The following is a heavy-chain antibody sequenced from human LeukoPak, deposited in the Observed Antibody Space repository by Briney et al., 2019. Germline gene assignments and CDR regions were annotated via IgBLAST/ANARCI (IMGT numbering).Heavy chain of an antibody. D-gene: IGHD1-26*01. Sequence: PGGSLRLPCALSVVIYSIYALIGVRRAREGGVEGVSGISVSGTTYYADSVEGRFTISRDNSKNTLFLQMNSQTAEHTAVYLCAKSSGGXYLQYXDSWGQGTLVXVSS. V-gene: IGHV3-23*01. J-gene: IGHJ4*02. CDR2: ISVSGTT. CDR1: VVIYSIYA. CDR3: AKSSGGXYLQYXDS.